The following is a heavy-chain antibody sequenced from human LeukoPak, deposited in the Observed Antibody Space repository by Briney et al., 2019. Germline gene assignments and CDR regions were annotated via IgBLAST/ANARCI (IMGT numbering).Heavy chain of an antibody. CDR3: ARDGGYDSSGYFSDY. J-gene: IGHJ4*02. V-gene: IGHV4-59*01. CDR1: GGSPSSYN. D-gene: IGHD3-22*01. Sequence: SETLSLTCTVSGGSPSSYNWSWVRHTPGKGLEWIGYIYYSGSTNYNPSLKSRVTISVDTSKNQFSPKLISLTAADTAVYYCARDGGYDSSGYFSDYCGQGTRVTVSA. CDR2: IYYSGST.